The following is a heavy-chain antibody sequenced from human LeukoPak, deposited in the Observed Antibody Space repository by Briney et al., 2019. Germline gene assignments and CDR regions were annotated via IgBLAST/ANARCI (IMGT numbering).Heavy chain of an antibody. J-gene: IGHJ3*02. Sequence: SETLSLTCTVSGGSISSGSYYWSWIRQPAGKGLEWIGRIYTSGSTNYNPSLKSRVTISVDTSKNQFSLKLSSVTAADTAVYHCARAVSGYHRPAFDIWGQGTMVTVSS. CDR2: IYTSGST. D-gene: IGHD5-12*01. V-gene: IGHV4-61*02. CDR3: ARAVSGYHRPAFDI. CDR1: GGSISSGSYY.